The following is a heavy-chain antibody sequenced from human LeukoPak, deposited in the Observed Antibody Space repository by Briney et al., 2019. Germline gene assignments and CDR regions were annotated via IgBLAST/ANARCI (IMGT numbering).Heavy chain of an antibody. J-gene: IGHJ6*02. D-gene: IGHD6-13*01. V-gene: IGHV4-39*07. CDR2: IYYSGST. Sequence: SETLSLTCTVSGGSISSSSYYWGWIRQPPGKGLEWIGSIYYSGSTYYNPSLKSRVTISVDTSKNQFSLKLSSVTAADTAVYYCARDLSSAAPKEDVWGQGTTVTVSS. CDR3: ARDLSSAAPKEDV. CDR1: GGSISSSSYY.